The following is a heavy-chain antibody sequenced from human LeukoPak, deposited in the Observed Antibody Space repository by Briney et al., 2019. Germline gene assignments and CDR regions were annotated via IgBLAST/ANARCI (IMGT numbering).Heavy chain of an antibody. Sequence: GGSLRLSCAASGCTFSSYAMHWVRQAPGKGLEWVAVISYDGSNKYYADSVKGRFTISRDNSKNTLYLQMNILRAEDTAVYYCARDQLWLVIDYWGQGTLVTVSS. J-gene: IGHJ4*02. CDR2: ISYDGSNK. CDR1: GCTFSSYA. V-gene: IGHV3-30-3*01. D-gene: IGHD5-18*01. CDR3: ARDQLWLVIDY.